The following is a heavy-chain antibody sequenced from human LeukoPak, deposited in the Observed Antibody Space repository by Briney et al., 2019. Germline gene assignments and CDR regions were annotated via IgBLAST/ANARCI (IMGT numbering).Heavy chain of an antibody. J-gene: IGHJ6*02. CDR1: GFTPSDYG. V-gene: IGHV3-30*03. CDR2: VSYDGSNK. Sequence: GGSLKLSCAASGFTPSDYGVHWVRQAPGKGLEWVAVVSYDGSNKYYADSVQGRFTISRDNSRNTLHLQMNSLRAEDTAVYYCARDSHYYDPGGYYSRGEYYHHGMDAWGQGTTVTASS. CDR3: ARDSHYYDPGGYYSRGEYYHHGMDA. D-gene: IGHD3-22*01.